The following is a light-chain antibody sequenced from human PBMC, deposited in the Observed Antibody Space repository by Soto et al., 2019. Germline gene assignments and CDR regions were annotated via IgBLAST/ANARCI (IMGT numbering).Light chain of an antibody. J-gene: IGLJ1*01. Sequence: QSALTQPRSVSGSPGQSVTISCTGTSSDVGGYNYVSWYQQHPGKAPKLMIYDVSKRPSGVPDRFSGSKPGNTASLTISGLQAEDEYDYYCCSYAGSYTSDVFGTGTQVTVL. CDR1: SSDVGGYNY. CDR2: DVS. CDR3: CSYAGSYTSDV. V-gene: IGLV2-11*01.